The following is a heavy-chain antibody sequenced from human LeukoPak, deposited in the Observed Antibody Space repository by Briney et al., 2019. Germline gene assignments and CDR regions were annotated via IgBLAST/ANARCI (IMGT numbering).Heavy chain of an antibody. Sequence: ASVKVSCKASGYTFTSYAMHWVRQAPGQRLEWMGWINAGNGNTKYSQKFQGRVTITADESTSTAYMELSSLRSEDTAVYYCAREGGSRYFDYWGQGTLVTVSS. CDR3: AREGGSRYFDY. D-gene: IGHD3-16*01. J-gene: IGHJ4*02. V-gene: IGHV1-3*01. CDR2: INAGNGNT. CDR1: GYTFTSYA.